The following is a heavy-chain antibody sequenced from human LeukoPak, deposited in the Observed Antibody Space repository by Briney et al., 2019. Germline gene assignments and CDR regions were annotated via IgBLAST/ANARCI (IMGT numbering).Heavy chain of an antibody. D-gene: IGHD5-24*01. V-gene: IGHV4-38-2*01. J-gene: IGHJ3*02. CDR1: GYSISSGYY. CDR3: ATPSRVGYNKDAFDI. Sequence: SETLSLTCAVSGYSISSGYYWGWIRQPPGKGVEWIGSIYHSGSTYYNPSLKSRVTISVDTSKNQFSLKLSSVTAADTAVYYCATPSRVGYNKDAFDIWGQGTMVTVSS. CDR2: IYHSGST.